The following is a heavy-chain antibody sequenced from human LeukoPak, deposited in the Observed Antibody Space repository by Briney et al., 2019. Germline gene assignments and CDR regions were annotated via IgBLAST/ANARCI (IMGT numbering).Heavy chain of an antibody. CDR2: INPNSGGT. CDR1: GYTFTGYY. CDR3: ARGIAAAGSAFDY. V-gene: IGHV1-2*06. J-gene: IGHJ4*02. Sequence: ASVKVSCKASGYTFTGYYMRWVRQAPGQGLEWMGRINPNSGGTNYAQKFQGRVTMTRDTSISTAYMELSRLRSDDTAVYYCARGIAAAGSAFDYWGQGTLVTVSS. D-gene: IGHD6-13*01.